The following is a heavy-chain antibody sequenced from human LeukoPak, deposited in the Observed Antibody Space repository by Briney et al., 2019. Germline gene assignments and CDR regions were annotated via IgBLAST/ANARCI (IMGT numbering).Heavy chain of an antibody. CDR1: GGSFSGYY. Sequence: SETLSLTCAVYGGSFSGYYWSWIRQPPGKGLEWIGEINHSGSTNYNPSLKSRVTISVDTSKNQFSLKLSSVTAADTAVYYCARGGAIRGNYYYGMDVWGQGTTVTVSS. CDR3: ARGGAIRGNYYYGMDV. CDR2: INHSGST. D-gene: IGHD2-2*02. J-gene: IGHJ6*02. V-gene: IGHV4-34*01.